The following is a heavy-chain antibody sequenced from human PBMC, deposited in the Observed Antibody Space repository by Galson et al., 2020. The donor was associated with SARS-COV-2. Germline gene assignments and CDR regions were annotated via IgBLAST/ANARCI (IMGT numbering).Heavy chain of an antibody. Sequence: GGSLRLSCVVSGFTFNNFAMSWVGQAPGKGLEWVSSITDNGFNIYYADSVKGRFTISRDNSKNMLYLQMSSLRAEDTAIYYCASRTGFYYWGQGTLVTVSS. CDR2: ITDNGFNI. CDR3: ASRTGFYY. D-gene: IGHD2-8*02. J-gene: IGHJ4*02. V-gene: IGHV3-23*01. CDR1: GFTFNNFA.